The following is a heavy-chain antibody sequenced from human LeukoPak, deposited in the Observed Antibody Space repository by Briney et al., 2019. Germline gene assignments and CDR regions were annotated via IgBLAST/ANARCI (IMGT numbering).Heavy chain of an antibody. V-gene: IGHV3-23*01. Sequence: GGSLRLSCAASGFTFSSYAMSWVRQAPGKGLEWVSAISGSGGSTYYADSVKGRFTISRDNSKNTLYLQMNGLRAEDTAVYYCANFPYMVRGVISDYWGQGTLVTVSS. J-gene: IGHJ4*02. D-gene: IGHD3-10*01. CDR1: GFTFSSYA. CDR3: ANFPYMVRGVISDY. CDR2: ISGSGGST.